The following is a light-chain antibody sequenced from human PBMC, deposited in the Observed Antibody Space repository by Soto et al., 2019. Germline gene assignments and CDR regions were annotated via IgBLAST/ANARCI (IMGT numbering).Light chain of an antibody. CDR3: SSYTNSSTLVG. Sequence: QSALTQPASVSGSPGQSITISCTGTSSDVGGYNFVSWYQHHPGKAPKLIIYEVSNRPSGVSNRFSASKSGNTASLTISGIQAEDEADYYCSSYTNSSTLVGFGGGTKLTVL. J-gene: IGLJ2*01. CDR1: SSDVGGYNF. CDR2: EVS. V-gene: IGLV2-14*01.